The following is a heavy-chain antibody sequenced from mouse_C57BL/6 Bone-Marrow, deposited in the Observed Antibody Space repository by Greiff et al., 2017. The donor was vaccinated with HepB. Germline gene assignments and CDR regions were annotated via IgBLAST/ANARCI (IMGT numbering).Heavy chain of an antibody. V-gene: IGHV5-17*01. Sequence: EVKLMESGGGLVKPGGSLKLSCAASGFTFSDYGMHWVRQAPEKGLEWVAYISSGSSTIYYADTVKGRFTISRDNAKNTLFLQMTSLRSEDTAMYYCARYYYGSSGYAMDYWGQGTSGTVSS. J-gene: IGHJ4*01. CDR2: ISSGSSTI. CDR1: GFTFSDYG. D-gene: IGHD1-1*01. CDR3: ARYYYGSSGYAMDY.